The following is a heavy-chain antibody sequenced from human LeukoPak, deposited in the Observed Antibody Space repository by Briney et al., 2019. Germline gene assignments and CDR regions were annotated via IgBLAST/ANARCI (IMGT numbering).Heavy chain of an antibody. V-gene: IGHV4-59*01. Sequence: PSETLSLTCAVYGGSFSGYYWSWIRQPPGKGLEWIGYIYYSGSTNYNPSLKSRVTISVDTSKNQFSLKLSSVTAADTAVYYCARGAFGSGSLEFDYWGQGTLVTVSS. CDR1: GGSFSGYY. CDR3: ARGAFGSGSLEFDY. CDR2: IYYSGST. J-gene: IGHJ4*02. D-gene: IGHD3-10*01.